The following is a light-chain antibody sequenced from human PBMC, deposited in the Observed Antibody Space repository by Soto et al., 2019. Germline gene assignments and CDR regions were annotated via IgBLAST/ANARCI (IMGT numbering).Light chain of an antibody. V-gene: IGKV3-15*01. Sequence: EVVMTQSPATLSVSPGERASLSCRASQSVNANLAWYQQKPGQAPRLLIHGASNRATGIPARFSGSGFGTEFILTISSLQSEDFAVYYCQQYNTWLCTFGQGTKVDI. CDR3: QQYNTWLCT. CDR2: GAS. CDR1: QSVNAN. J-gene: IGKJ1*01.